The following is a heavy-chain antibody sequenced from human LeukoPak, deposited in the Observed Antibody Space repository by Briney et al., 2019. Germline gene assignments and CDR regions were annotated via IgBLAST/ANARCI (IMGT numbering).Heavy chain of an antibody. D-gene: IGHD3-10*01. Sequence: PLETLSLTCMVRLGSISSSSYHTGWISQSPGEGLQWITSMSYSGATYYNPSHQSRVTISVATSKNQFSLKLYSVTAADTAVYYCARESMVRGVTYFDYWGQGTLVTVPS. CDR1: LGSISSSSYH. CDR3: ARESMVRGVTYFDY. J-gene: IGHJ4*02. CDR2: MSYSGAT. V-gene: IGHV4-39*07.